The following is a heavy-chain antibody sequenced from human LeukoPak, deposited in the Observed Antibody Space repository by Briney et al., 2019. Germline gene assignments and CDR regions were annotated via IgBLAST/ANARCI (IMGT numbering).Heavy chain of an antibody. CDR1: GGSISSYY. CDR3: ASQWLGQIDY. CDR2: IHYSGST. J-gene: IGHJ4*02. Sequence: KPSETLSLTCAVSGGSISSYYWSWIRQPPGRGLEWIGSIHYSGSTSYNSSLKSRVTISVDASKNQFSLKLSSVTAADTAVYYCASQWLGQIDYWGQGTLVTVSS. V-gene: IGHV4-59*01. D-gene: IGHD6-19*01.